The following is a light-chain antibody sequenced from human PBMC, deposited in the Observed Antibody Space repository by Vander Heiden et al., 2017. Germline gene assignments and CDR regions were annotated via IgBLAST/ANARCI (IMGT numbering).Light chain of an antibody. V-gene: IGKV3-20*01. Sequence: EIVLTQSPGTLSLSPGERATLSCRASQSVSSSYLAWYQQKPGQAPRVLLYRASSRATGIPDRFSGSGSGTDFTLTISRLEPEDFAVYYCQQFVSSHITFGQGTRLEIK. CDR1: QSVSSSY. CDR2: RAS. J-gene: IGKJ5*01. CDR3: QQFVSSHIT.